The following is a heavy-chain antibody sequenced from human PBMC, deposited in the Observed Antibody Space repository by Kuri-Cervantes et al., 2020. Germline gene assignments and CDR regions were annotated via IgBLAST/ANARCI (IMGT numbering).Heavy chain of an antibody. D-gene: IGHD3-10*01. V-gene: IGHV3-21*01. CDR2: ISSSSSYI. CDR3: ARYYYYGSGSYPSWFDP. CDR1: GFTFSSYS. Sequence: GGSLRLSCAASGFTFSSYSMNWVRQAPGKGLEWVSSISSSSSYIYYADSVKGRFTISRDNAKNSLYLQMRSLRAEDTAVYYCARYYYYGSGSYPSWFDPRGQGSLVTVSS. J-gene: IGHJ5*02.